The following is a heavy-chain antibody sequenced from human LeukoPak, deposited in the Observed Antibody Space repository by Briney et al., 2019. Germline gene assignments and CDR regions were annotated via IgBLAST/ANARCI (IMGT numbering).Heavy chain of an antibody. CDR2: IYSGGST. Sequence: GGSLRLSCAASGFTVSSNYMSWVGQAPGKGLEWVSVIYSGGSTYYADSVNGRFTISRDNSKNTLYLQMNSLRAEDTAVYYCARDLTTYYYNRRDTFDIWGQGTMVTVSS. J-gene: IGHJ3*02. CDR1: GFTVSSNY. V-gene: IGHV3-53*01. CDR3: ARDLTTYYYNRRDTFDI. D-gene: IGHD3-22*01.